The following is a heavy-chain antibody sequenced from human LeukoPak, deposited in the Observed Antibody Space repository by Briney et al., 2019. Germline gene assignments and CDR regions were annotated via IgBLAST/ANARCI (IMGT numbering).Heavy chain of an antibody. CDR3: ARASNGVMTANY. CDR1: GYTFPYYF. V-gene: IGHV1-2*02. CDR2: INPSSGGA. Sequence: ASVKVSCKASGYTFPYYFMHWVRQVPGKGLDWIGWINPSSGGATYSQKFQGRVTMTWDTSISTAYLDLSSLTSDDTAVYYCARASNGVMTANYWGQGTLVTVSS. J-gene: IGHJ4*02. D-gene: IGHD2-21*02.